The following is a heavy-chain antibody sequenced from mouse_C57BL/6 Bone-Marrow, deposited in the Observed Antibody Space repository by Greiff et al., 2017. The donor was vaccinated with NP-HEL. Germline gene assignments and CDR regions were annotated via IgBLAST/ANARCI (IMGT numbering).Heavy chain of an antibody. V-gene: IGHV2-9-1*01. J-gene: IGHJ1*03. CDR1: GFSLTSYA. D-gene: IGHD1-1*01. CDR2: IWTGGGT. CDR3: ARNPFYYYGSSRYWYFDV. Sequence: QVQLKESGPGLVAPSQSLSITCTVSGFSLTSYAISWVRQPPGKGLEWLGVIWTGGGTNYNSALKSRLSISKDNSKSQVFLKMNSLQTDDTARYYCARNPFYYYGSSRYWYFDVWGTGTTVTVSS.